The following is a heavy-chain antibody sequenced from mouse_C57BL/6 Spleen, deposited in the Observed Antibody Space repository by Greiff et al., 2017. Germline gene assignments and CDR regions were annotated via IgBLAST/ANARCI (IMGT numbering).Heavy chain of an antibody. V-gene: IGHV1-55*01. CDR1: GYTFTSYW. CDR2: IYPGSGST. J-gene: IGHJ3*01. CDR3: AREGIFWFAD. Sequence: QVQLQQPGAELVKPGASVKMSCKASGYTFTSYWLTWVKQRPGQGLAWIGDIYPGSGSTTYNGQFKSKATLNVDTSSSTAYMQLSSLTSEDSAVCYCAREGIFWFADWGQGTLVTVSA.